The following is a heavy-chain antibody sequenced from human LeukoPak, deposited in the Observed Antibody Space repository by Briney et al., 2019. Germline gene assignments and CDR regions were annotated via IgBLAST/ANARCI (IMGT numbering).Heavy chain of an antibody. Sequence: PGGSLRLSCAASGFTVSSNYTSWVRQAPGKGPEWVSVIYSGGSTYYADSVKGRFTISRDNSKNTLYLQMNSLRAEDTAVYYCARVDIVVVPAAIPRRNYYYYGMDVWGQGTTVTVSS. CDR2: IYSGGST. J-gene: IGHJ6*02. D-gene: IGHD2-2*02. CDR3: ARVDIVVVPAAIPRRNYYYYGMDV. V-gene: IGHV3-66*01. CDR1: GFTVSSNY.